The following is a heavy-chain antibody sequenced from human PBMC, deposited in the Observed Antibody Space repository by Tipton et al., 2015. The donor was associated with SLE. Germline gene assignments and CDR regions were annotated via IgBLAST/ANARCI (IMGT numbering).Heavy chain of an antibody. CDR1: GFTFSYYW. CDR2: INQGGSET. Sequence: GSLRLSCAASGFTFSYYWMTWVRQAPGKGLGWVGNINQGGSETYFVDSVKGRFTISRDNAKNLLFLQMNSLRAEDTAVYYCARDSRYFDLWGRGTLVTVSS. V-gene: IGHV3-7*01. J-gene: IGHJ2*01. CDR3: ARDSRYFDL.